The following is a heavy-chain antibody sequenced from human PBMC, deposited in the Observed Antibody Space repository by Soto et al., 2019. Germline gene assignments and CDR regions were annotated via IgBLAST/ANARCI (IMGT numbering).Heavy chain of an antibody. V-gene: IGHV1-2*04. CDR2: INPNSGGT. D-gene: IGHD5-18*01. Sequence: ASVKVSCKASGYTFTGYYMHWVRQAPGQGLEWMGWINPNSGGTNYAQKFQGWVTMTRDTSISTAYMELSRLRSDDTAVYYCARDGYSYGDAFDIWGQGTMVTVPS. CDR3: ARDGYSYGDAFDI. J-gene: IGHJ3*02. CDR1: GYTFTGYY.